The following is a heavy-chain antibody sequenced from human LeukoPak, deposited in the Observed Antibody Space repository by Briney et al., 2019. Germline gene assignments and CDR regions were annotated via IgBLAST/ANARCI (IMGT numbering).Heavy chain of an antibody. D-gene: IGHD4-17*01. CDR1: GFSFISYG. J-gene: IGHJ4*02. Sequence: GGSLRLSCAASGFSFISYGMHWVRQAPGKGLEWVGVISDDGRSKDYADSVKGRFTISRDNSKDTLYLQMNSLRDEDTAVYYCAKRPSDYGDYISYFDYWGQGTLVTVSS. CDR3: AKRPSDYGDYISYFDY. CDR2: ISDDGRSK. V-gene: IGHV3-30*18.